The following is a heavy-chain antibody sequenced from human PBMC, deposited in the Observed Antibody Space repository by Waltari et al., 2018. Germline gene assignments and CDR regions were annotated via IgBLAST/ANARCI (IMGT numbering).Heavy chain of an antibody. J-gene: IGHJ4*02. D-gene: IGHD6-19*01. V-gene: IGHV5-51*01. CDR3: VRRDYRSSAGSW. Sequence: EVQLVQSGAEVKKPGESLQISCQGSGYLFRDYWIGWVRQMPGKGLECMGVIYPTTSATRYNPALQGQVTISVDTSTNTAYLQWGSLKASDTAMYYSVRRDYRSSAGSWWGQGTQVT. CDR1: GYLFRDYW. CDR2: IYPTTSAT.